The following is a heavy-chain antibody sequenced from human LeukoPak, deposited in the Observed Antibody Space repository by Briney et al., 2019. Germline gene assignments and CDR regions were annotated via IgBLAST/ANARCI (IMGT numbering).Heavy chain of an antibody. J-gene: IGHJ4*02. CDR1: GFAFSSYG. V-gene: IGHV3-30*02. CDR2: IHYDSSTE. Sequence: GGSLRLSCAASGFAFSSYGMHWVRQAPGKGLEWVAYIHYDSSTEDYADSVKGRFTISRDNSKNTLYLQMNSLRAEDTAVYYCAKRLSSSSTWYYFDYWGQGTLVTVSS. D-gene: IGHD6-13*01. CDR3: AKRLSSSSTWYYFDY.